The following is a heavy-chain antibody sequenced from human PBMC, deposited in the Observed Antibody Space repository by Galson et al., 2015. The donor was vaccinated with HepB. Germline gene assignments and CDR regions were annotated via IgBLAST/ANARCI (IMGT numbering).Heavy chain of an antibody. D-gene: IGHD6-13*01. Sequence: SLRLSCAASGFTFSGSAMRWVRQASGKGLEWVGRIRSKANSYATAYAASVKGRFTISRDDSKNTAYLQMNSLKTEDTAVYYCTRGAAGPDWGQGTLVTVSS. CDR2: IRSKANSYAT. J-gene: IGHJ4*02. V-gene: IGHV3-73*01. CDR1: GFTFSGSA. CDR3: TRGAAGPD.